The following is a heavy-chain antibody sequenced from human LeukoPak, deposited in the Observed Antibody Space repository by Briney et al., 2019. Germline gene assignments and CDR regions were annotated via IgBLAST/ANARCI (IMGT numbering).Heavy chain of an antibody. CDR3: THPAYYYNVDV. J-gene: IGHJ6*04. V-gene: IGHV3-73*01. D-gene: IGHD6-25*01. CDR2: IKTKADNYAT. CDR1: GLTFSVSA. Sequence: PGGSLRLSCLASGLTFSVSAIHWVRQASGKGLEWVGRIKTKADNYATAYAASVKGRFTISRDDSTNTAYLQMNSLKTEDTAVYYCTHPAYYYNVDVWGKGTTVTVSS.